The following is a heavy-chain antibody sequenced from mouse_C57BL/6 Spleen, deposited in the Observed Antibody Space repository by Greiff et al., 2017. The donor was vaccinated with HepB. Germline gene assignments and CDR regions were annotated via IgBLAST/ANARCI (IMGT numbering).Heavy chain of an antibody. J-gene: IGHJ1*03. V-gene: IGHV5-4*01. CDR2: ISDGGSYT. D-gene: IGHD2-3*01. CDR3: AREGIYDGYYGYFDV. Sequence: EVNVVEPGGGLVKPGGSLKLSCAASGFTFSSYAMSWVRQTPEKRLEWVATISDGGSYTYYPDNVKGRYTISRDNAKNNPYLQMSHLKSEDTAMYYCAREGIYDGYYGYFDVWGTGTTVTVSS. CDR1: GFTFSSYA.